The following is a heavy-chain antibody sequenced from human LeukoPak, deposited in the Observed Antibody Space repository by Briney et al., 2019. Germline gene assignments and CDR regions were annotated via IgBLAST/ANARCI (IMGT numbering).Heavy chain of an antibody. Sequence: PGRSLRLSCAASGFTFDDYAMHWVRQAPGKGLEWVSGISWSSGSIGYADSVKGRFTISRDNAKNSLYLQMNSLRAEDTALYYCAKDRGSGWPYYYYGMDVWGQGTTVTVSS. CDR1: GFTFDDYA. CDR3: AKDRGSGWPYYYYGMDV. V-gene: IGHV3-9*01. J-gene: IGHJ6*02. CDR2: ISWSSGSI. D-gene: IGHD6-19*01.